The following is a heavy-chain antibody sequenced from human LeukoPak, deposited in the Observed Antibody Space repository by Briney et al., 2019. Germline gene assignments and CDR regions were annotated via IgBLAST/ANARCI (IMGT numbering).Heavy chain of an antibody. D-gene: IGHD1-26*01. J-gene: IGHJ4*02. CDR3: ATGLLDY. Sequence: SETLSLTCAVYGGSFSGYYWSWIRQPPGKGLEWIGEINHSGSTNYNPSLKSRVTLSVDTSKNQFSLKLSSVTAADTAVYYCATGLLDYWGQGTLVTVSS. CDR2: INHSGST. CDR1: GGSFSGYY. V-gene: IGHV4-34*01.